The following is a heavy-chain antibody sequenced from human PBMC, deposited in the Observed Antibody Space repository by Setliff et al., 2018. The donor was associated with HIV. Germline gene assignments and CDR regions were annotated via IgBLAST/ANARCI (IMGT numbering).Heavy chain of an antibody. CDR1: GYSFTKYE. J-gene: IGHJ3*01. D-gene: IGHD3-16*01. CDR3: ARRGEERNMITGALDA. CDR2: VSPSIGNS. V-gene: IGHV1-8*01. Sequence: GASVKVSCKASGYSFTKYEINWVRQAPGQGLEWLGWVSPSIGNSDFAQKFKGRISLTTGTSIRTAYMELRGLKSDDTAVYFCARRGEERNMITGALDAWGQGSLVTVSS.